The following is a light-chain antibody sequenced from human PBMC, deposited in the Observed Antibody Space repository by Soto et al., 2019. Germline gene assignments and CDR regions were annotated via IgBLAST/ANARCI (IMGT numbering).Light chain of an antibody. Sequence: DIQMTPSPSTLSASVGDRVTITCRARQSISNRLAWYQQKPGKAPKVLIYDASNLESGVPSRFSGSGSGTEFILTISSLQPDDFTTYYCQHYGGMWAFGQGTKVEVK. CDR2: DAS. V-gene: IGKV1-5*01. J-gene: IGKJ1*01. CDR1: QSISNR. CDR3: QHYGGMWA.